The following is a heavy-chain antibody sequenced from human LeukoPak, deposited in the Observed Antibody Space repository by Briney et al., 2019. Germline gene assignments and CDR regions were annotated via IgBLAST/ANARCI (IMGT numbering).Heavy chain of an antibody. CDR2: ILYDVSNK. D-gene: IGHD1-26*01. CDR3: AKVDPMGAHRPFDY. CDR1: GFIFSSYG. J-gene: IGHJ4*02. Sequence: GGSLRLSCAASGFIFSSYGMHWVRQAPGKGLEWVTFILYDVSNKYYADSVKGGFTISRDNSKNTLYLQINSLRAEDTAVYYCAKVDPMGAHRPFDYWGQGTLVTVSS. V-gene: IGHV3-30*02.